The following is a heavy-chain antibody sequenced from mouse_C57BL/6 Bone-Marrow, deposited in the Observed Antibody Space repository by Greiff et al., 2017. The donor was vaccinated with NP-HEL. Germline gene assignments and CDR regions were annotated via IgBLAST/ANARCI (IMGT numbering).Heavy chain of an antibody. CDR2: ISSGGSYT. CDR3: ARPGYYSNLFAF. J-gene: IGHJ3*01. CDR1: GFTFSSYG. D-gene: IGHD1-1*01. V-gene: IGHV5-6*01. Sequence: EVKLVESGGDLVKPGGSLKLSCAASGFTFSSYGMSWVRPTPDKRLEWVATISSGGSYTYYPDSVKGRFTISRDNAKNTLYLQMSSLKSEDTAMYYCARPGYYSNLFAFWGQGTLVTVSA.